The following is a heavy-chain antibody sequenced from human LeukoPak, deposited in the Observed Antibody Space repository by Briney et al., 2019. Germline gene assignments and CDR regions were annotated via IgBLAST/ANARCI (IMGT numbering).Heavy chain of an antibody. CDR1: GVTFSSYV. CDR3: VQEGPRGLAFDV. V-gene: IGHV3-23*01. Sequence: GGSLRLSCEASGVTFSSYVMSWVRQAPGKGPEWVSGISGSGGGTYYADFVKGRFAISRDNSKDTLYLQMNSLRAEDSAVYYCVQEGPRGLAFDVWGQGTKVTVSS. J-gene: IGHJ3*01. CDR2: ISGSGGGT.